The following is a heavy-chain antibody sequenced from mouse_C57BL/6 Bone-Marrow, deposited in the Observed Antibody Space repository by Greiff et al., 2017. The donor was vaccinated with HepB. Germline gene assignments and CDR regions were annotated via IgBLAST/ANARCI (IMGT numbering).Heavy chain of an antibody. D-gene: IGHD1-1*01. V-gene: IGHV5-2*01. CDR2: INSDGGST. J-gene: IGHJ2*01. CDR1: EYEFPSYD. CDR3: AKHEEGYYGLDY. Sequence: EVQLVEPGGGLVQPGESLKLSCESNEYEFPSYDMSWVRKTPEKRLELVAAINSDGGSTYYPDTMERRFIISRDNTKKTLYLQLSSLRTEDTAVYDGAKHEEGYYGLDYWGQGTTLTLSS.